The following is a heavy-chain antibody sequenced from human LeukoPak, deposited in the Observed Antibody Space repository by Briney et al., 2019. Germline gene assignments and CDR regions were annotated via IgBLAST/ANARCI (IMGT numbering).Heavy chain of an antibody. CDR1: GYTFTSYG. D-gene: IGHD6-19*01. CDR2: TSTYNGNT. J-gene: IGHJ4*02. Sequence: ASVKVSCKASGYTFTSYGISWVRQAPGQGLEWMGWTSTYNGNTNYAQKLQGRVTMTTDTSTSTAYMELRSLRSDDTAVYYCARDLEYSSGWYFDYWGQGTLVTVSS. CDR3: ARDLEYSSGWYFDY. V-gene: IGHV1-18*04.